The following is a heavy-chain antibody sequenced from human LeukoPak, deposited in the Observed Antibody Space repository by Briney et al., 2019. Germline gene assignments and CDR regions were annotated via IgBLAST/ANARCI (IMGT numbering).Heavy chain of an antibody. V-gene: IGHV4-34*01. D-gene: IGHD1-1*01. J-gene: IGHJ6*02. CDR3: ARGRRTTGTSAYYYYYGMDV. CDR1: GGSFSGYY. Sequence: LETLSLTCAVYGGSFSGYYWSWIRQPPGKGLEWIGEINHSGSINYNPSLKSRVTISVDTSKNQFSLKLSSVTAADTAVYYCARGRRTTGTSAYYYYYGMDVWGQGTTVTVSS. CDR2: INHSGSI.